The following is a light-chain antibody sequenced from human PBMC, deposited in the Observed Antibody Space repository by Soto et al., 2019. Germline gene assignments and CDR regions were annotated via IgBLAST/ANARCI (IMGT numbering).Light chain of an antibody. CDR3: QQYGSSPRT. J-gene: IGKJ1*01. CDR2: GAS. CDR1: QSVARSS. Sequence: DIVLTQSPGTLSLSPGERATLSCRASQSVARSSLTWYQQKPGQAPRVLFYGASNRATGIPDRFSGSGSGTDFTLTISRLEPEDFAVYYCQQYGSSPRTFGQGTKVEIK. V-gene: IGKV3-20*01.